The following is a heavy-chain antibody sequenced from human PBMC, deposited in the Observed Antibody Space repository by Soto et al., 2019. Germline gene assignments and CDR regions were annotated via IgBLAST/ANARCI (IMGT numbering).Heavy chain of an antibody. CDR1: EFIFSDYW. CDR3: ARARIDY. CDR2: INPEGSEK. V-gene: IGHV3-7*03. J-gene: IGHJ4*02. Sequence: EVQLVESGGGLVQPGGSLRLSCAVSEFIFSDYWMTWVRQAPGKGLEWVANINPEGSEKYYVDSVKGRFTISRDNAKNSLYLQMISLRAEDTALYYCARARIDYWGRGTLITVSS.